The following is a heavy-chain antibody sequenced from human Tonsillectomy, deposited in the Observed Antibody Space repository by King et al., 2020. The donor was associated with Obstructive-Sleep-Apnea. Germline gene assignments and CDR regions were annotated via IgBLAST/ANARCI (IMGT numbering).Heavy chain of an antibody. Sequence: VQLVESGGGLVQPGGSLRLSCAASGFTFSSYAMSWVRQAPGKGLEWVSAICGSGGCTYYADSVKGRFTISRDNSKKTLYLQMNSLRTEDTAVYYCAKGLAAAGKANIDYWGQGTLVTVSS. V-gene: IGHV3-23*04. J-gene: IGHJ4*02. CDR3: AKGLAAAGKANIDY. CDR2: ICGSGGCT. CDR1: GFTFSSYA. D-gene: IGHD6-13*01.